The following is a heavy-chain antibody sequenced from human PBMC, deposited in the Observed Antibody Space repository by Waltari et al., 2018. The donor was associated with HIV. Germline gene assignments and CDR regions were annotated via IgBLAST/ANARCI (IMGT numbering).Heavy chain of an antibody. Sequence: QVQLQQWRTGLLMPSETLSLTCAVYGGSFTAYYWTWLRPSPTNGLEWIGEIDHSRSTNYIPALEGRVPIARDAAKTQFSLKLTAVTAYDTGLYYCARRTHTSIFGVVEDFQPWGQGTLVIVSS. CDR2: IDHSRST. D-gene: IGHD3-3*01. J-gene: IGHJ1*01. CDR3: ARRTHTSIFGVVEDFQP. V-gene: IGHV4-34*02. CDR1: GGSFTAYY.